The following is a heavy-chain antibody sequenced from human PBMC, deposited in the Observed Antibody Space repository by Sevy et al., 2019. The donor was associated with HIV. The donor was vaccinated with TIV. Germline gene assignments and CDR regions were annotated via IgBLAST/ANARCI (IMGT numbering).Heavy chain of an antibody. CDR2: IWYDGSNK. J-gene: IGHJ6*03. D-gene: IGHD2-15*01. CDR1: GFTFSSYG. Sequence: GGSLRLSCAASGFTFSSYGMHWVRQAPGKGLEWVAVIWYDGSNKYYADPVKGRFTISRDNSKNTLYLQMNSLRAEDTAVYYCAKGACSGGSCYWGGDYYYYYMDVWGKGTTVTVSS. V-gene: IGHV3-33*06. CDR3: AKGACSGGSCYWGGDYYYYYMDV.